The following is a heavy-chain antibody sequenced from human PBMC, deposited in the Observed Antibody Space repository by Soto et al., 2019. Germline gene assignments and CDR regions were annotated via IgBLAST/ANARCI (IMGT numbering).Heavy chain of an antibody. CDR1: GLTFSSYA. D-gene: IGHD1-7*01. CDR3: RTFEY. Sequence: PGGSLRLSCAASGLTFSSYAMSWVRQAPGKGLEWVSAMSGSGGSNTYYADSVKGRFTISRDNSKNTLYLQMNSLRAEDTAIYYCRTFEYWGQETLVTVSS. CDR2: MSGSGGSNT. V-gene: IGHV3-23*01. J-gene: IGHJ4*02.